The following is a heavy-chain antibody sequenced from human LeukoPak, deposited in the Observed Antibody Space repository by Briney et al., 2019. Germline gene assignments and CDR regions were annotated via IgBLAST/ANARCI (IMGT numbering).Heavy chain of an antibody. CDR2: IIPIFGTA. V-gene: IGHV1-69*01. Sequence: SVKVSCKASGGTFSSYAISWVRQAPGQGLEWMGGIIPIFGTANYAQKFQGRVTITADESTSTAYMELSSLRSEDTAVYYCARTLPGDAYYYYYYYYMDVWGKGTTVTVSS. CDR3: ARTLPGDAYYYYYYYYMDV. D-gene: IGHD2/OR15-2a*01. J-gene: IGHJ6*03. CDR1: GGTFSSYA.